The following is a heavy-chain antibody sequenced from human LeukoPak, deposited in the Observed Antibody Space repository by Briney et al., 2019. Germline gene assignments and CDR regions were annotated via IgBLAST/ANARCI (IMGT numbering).Heavy chain of an antibody. CDR1: GGSISSYY. D-gene: IGHD1-1*01. CDR2: IYYSGRT. Sequence: PSETLSLTCTVSGGSISSYYWSWIRQPPGKGLEWIGYIYYSGRTYYNPSLKSRVTISLDTSQNHFSLKLTSVTAADTAVYYCARDGNWYYFDFWGLGTLVTVSS. J-gene: IGHJ4*02. CDR3: ARDGNWYYFDF. V-gene: IGHV4-59*12.